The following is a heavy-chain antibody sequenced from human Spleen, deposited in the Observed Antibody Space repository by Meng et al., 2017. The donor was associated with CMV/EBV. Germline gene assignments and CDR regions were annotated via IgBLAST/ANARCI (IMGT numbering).Heavy chain of an antibody. V-gene: IGHV3-23*01. D-gene: IGHD5-12*01. CDR3: AKDRVDIVATGLGGYYYYYYGMDV. CDR1: GFTFSSYA. J-gene: IGHJ6*02. Sequence: GGSLRLSCAASGFTFSSYAMSWARQAPGKGLEWVSAISGSGGSTYYADSVKGRFTISRDNSKNTLYLQMNSLRAEDTAVYYCAKDRVDIVATGLGGYYYYYYGMDVWGQGTTVTVSS. CDR2: ISGSGGST.